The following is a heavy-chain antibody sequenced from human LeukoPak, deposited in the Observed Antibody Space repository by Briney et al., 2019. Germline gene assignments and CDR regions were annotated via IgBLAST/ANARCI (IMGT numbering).Heavy chain of an antibody. Sequence: SETLSLTCAVYGGSLRDYYWSWIRQSPGKGLEWIGEINHRGSASYSPSLMSRVTMSVDTPKNQFSLKLNYVTAADTTVYYCARHLTGQRAFDIWGQGTMVTVSS. CDR3: ARHLTGQRAFDI. V-gene: IGHV4-34*01. J-gene: IGHJ3*02. CDR1: GGSLRDYY. CDR2: INHRGSA.